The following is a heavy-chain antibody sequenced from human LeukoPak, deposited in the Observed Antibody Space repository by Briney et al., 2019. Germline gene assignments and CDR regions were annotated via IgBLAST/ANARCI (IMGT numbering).Heavy chain of an antibody. Sequence: PGGSLRLSCAVSGFSISGYWMSWVRQAPGKGPEWLANIKRDGSVKYYVDSVKGRFTISRDNARNSLSLQMNSLRAEDTAVYYCAKYGRDCSQIYLDYWGQGTLVTVSS. CDR3: AKYGRDCSQIYLDY. V-gene: IGHV3-7*03. J-gene: IGHJ4*02. CDR1: GFSISGYW. CDR2: IKRDGSVK. D-gene: IGHD1-1*01.